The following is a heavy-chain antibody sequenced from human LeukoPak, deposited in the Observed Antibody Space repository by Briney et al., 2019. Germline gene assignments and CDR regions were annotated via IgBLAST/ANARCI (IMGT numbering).Heavy chain of an antibody. CDR3: ARAPSEYSSSGWVQLWFDP. Sequence: GASVKVSCKASGYTFTGYYMHWVRQAPGQGLEWMGGIIPIFGTANYAQKFQGRVTITADKSTSTAYMELSSLRSEDTAVYYCARAPSEYSSSGWVQLWFDPWGQGTLVTVSS. V-gene: IGHV1-69*06. D-gene: IGHD6-6*01. CDR2: IIPIFGTA. CDR1: GYTFTGYY. J-gene: IGHJ5*02.